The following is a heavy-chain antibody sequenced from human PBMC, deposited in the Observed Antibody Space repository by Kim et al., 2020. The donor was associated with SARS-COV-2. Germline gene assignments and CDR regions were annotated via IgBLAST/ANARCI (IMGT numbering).Heavy chain of an antibody. Sequence: GGSLRLSCAASGFTFSSYEMNWVRQAPGKGLEWVSYISSSGSTIYYADSVKGRFTISRDNAKNSLYLQMNSLRAEDTAVSYCACLIVVVPSFWGQGTLV. D-gene: IGHD2-2*01. CDR1: GFTFSSYE. CDR2: ISSSGSTI. J-gene: IGHJ4*02. CDR3: ACLIVVVPSF. V-gene: IGHV3-48*03.